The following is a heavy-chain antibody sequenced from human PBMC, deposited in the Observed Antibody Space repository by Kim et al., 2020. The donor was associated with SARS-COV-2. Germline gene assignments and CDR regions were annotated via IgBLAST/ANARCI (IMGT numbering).Heavy chain of an antibody. CDR3: ARDGWSYDILTGYSNFD. V-gene: IGHV3-30*04. D-gene: IGHD3-9*01. J-gene: IGHJ4*01. CDR1: GFTFSSYA. Sequence: GGSLRLSCAASGFTFSSYAMHWVRQAPGKGLEWVAVISYDGSNKYYADSVKGRFTISRDNSKNTLYLQMNSLRAEDTAVYYCARDGWSYDILTGYSNFD. CDR2: ISYDGSNK.